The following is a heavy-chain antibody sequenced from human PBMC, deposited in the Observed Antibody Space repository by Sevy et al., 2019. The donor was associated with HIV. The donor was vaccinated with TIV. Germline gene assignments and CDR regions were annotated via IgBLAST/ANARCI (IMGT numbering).Heavy chain of an antibody. CDR2: ISNDGTFT. Sequence: RGSLRLSCAASGFSFNVFAMHWVRQTPGKGLEWVALISNDGTFTYYADSVKGRFTISRDTSKKMLYLEMNSVRVEDAAIYYCARQYNSGGYFYDSFAIWGQGTMVTVSS. CDR3: ARQYNSGGYFYDSFAI. V-gene: IGHV3-30-3*01. CDR1: GFSFNVFA. J-gene: IGHJ3*02. D-gene: IGHD3-22*01.